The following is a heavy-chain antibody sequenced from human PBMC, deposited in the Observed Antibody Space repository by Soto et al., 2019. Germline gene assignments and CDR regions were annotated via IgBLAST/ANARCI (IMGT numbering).Heavy chain of an antibody. Sequence: PGGSLRLSCAASGFTFSSYEMNWVRQAPGKGLEWVSYISSSGSTIYYVDSVKGRFTISRDNAKNSLYLQMNSLRAEDTAVYYCARDRTRQPSRWYYYGMDVWAKGPRSPSP. CDR3: ARDRTRQPSRWYYYGMDV. CDR2: ISSSGSTI. D-gene: IGHD2-2*01. J-gene: IGHJ6*02. CDR1: GFTFSSYE. V-gene: IGHV3-48*03.